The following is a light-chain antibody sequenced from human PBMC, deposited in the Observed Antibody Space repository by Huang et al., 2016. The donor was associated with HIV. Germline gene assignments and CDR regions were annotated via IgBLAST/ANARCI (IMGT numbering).Light chain of an antibody. Sequence: EIEMTQSPATLSVSPGERATLSCRASQSVSTHLAWYQQRPGQAPRLLSYGASTGATGLPARFSGSGSGTEFTLTISSPQAEDFAVYYCQQYSEWPFTFGQGTKLEIK. CDR3: QQYSEWPFT. CDR1: QSVSTH. CDR2: GAS. J-gene: IGKJ2*01. V-gene: IGKV3-15*01.